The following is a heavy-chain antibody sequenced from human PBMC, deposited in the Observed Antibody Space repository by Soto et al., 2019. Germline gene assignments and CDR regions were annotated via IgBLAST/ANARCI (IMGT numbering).Heavy chain of an antibody. CDR1: GYSISSGYY. CDR3: ARDRGSSWHIDY. V-gene: IGHV4-38-2*02. D-gene: IGHD6-13*01. CDR2: IYHSGST. J-gene: IGHJ4*02. Sequence: ETLSLTCAVSGYSISSGYYWGWIRQPPGKGLEWIGSIYHSGSTYYNPSLKSRVTISVDTSKNQFSLKLSSVTAADTAVYYCARDRGSSWHIDYWGQGTLVTVSS.